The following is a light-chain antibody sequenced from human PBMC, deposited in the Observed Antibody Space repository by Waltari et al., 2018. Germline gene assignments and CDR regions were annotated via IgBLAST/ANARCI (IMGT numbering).Light chain of an antibody. CDR3: SSFTTSYTRL. Sequence: QSALTQPASVSGSPGQSIPISCTGTSSVVGGYKYVSWYQHHPGKVPKVIIYEVSNRPSGVSNRFSGSKSGNTASLTISGLQAEDEADYYCSSFTTSYTRLFGGGTKLTVL. V-gene: IGLV2-14*01. CDR1: SSVVGGYKY. J-gene: IGLJ3*02. CDR2: EVS.